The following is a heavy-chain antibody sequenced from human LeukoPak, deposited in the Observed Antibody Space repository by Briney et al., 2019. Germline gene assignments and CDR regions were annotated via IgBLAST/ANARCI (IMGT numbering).Heavy chain of an antibody. CDR2: IYHSGST. J-gene: IGHJ3*02. CDR1: GGSFSGYY. CDR3: AREAGGQQLVYAFDI. Sequence: SETLSLTCAVYGGSFSGYYWSWIRQPPGKGLEWIGEIYHSGSTNYNPSLKSRVTISVDTSKNQFSLKLSSVTAAGTAVYYCAREAGGQQLVYAFDIWGQGTMVTVSS. D-gene: IGHD6-13*01. V-gene: IGHV4-34*01.